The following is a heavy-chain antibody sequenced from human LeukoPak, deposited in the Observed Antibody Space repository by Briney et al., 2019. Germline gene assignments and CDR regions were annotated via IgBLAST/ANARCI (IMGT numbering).Heavy chain of an antibody. D-gene: IGHD3-10*01. CDR1: GGSISSYY. CDR3: ARTHRGEYVPLAI. J-gene: IGHJ1*01. Sequence: PSETLSLTCTVSGGSISSYYWSWIRQPPGKGLEWIGYIYYSGSTNYNPSLKSRVTISVDTSKNQFSLKLSSVTAADTAVYYCARTHRGEYVPLAIWGQGTLVTVSS. CDR2: IYYSGST. V-gene: IGHV4-59*08.